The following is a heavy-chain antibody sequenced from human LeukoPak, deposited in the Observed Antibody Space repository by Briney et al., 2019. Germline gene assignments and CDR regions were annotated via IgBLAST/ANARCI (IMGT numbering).Heavy chain of an antibody. CDR3: ARGHQLLFYGMDV. Sequence: GGSLRLSCAASGFTVSSNYMSWVRQAPGKGLEWVSVIYSGGSTYYADSVKGRFTISRDNAQNSLYLQMNSLRAEDTAVYYCARGHQLLFYGMDVWGQGTTVTVSS. CDR1: GFTVSSNY. CDR2: IYSGGST. J-gene: IGHJ6*02. D-gene: IGHD1-7*01. V-gene: IGHV3-53*01.